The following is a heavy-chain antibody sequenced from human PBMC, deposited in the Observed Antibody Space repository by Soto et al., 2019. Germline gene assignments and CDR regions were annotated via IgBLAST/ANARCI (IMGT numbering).Heavy chain of an antibody. CDR2: IIPVSGTP. Sequence: GASVKVSCKASEGTFSYNAISWMRQAPGQGLEWLGGIIPVSGTPYYAQSFQGRVTISADDSSSTAYLDLTSLKSDDTAIYFCARGRFPRSRWPYFEPWGQGTLVTVSS. J-gene: IGHJ4*02. CDR1: EGTFSYNA. D-gene: IGHD6-13*01. CDR3: ARGRFPRSRWPYFEP. V-gene: IGHV1-69*13.